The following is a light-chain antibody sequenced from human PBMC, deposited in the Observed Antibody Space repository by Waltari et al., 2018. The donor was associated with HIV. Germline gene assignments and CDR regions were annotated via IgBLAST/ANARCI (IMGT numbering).Light chain of an antibody. CDR1: RSDVGGYNF. CDR2: EVT. Sequence: QSALTQPASVSGSPGQSITIPCPGTRSDVGGYNFVSWFQQHPGKAPKLMIYEVTHRPSGVSNRFSGSKSGNTASLTISGLQADDEADYYCASYTSSSTLFGGGTKLTVL. V-gene: IGLV2-14*03. J-gene: IGLJ2*01. CDR3: ASYTSSSTL.